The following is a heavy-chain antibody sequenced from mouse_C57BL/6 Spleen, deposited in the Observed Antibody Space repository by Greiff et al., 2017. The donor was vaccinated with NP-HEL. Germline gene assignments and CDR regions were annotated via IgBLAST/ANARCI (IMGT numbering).Heavy chain of an antibody. J-gene: IGHJ2*01. V-gene: IGHV3-6*01. CDR3: ARDNYYGSSPHFDY. CDR2: ISYDGSN. D-gene: IGHD1-1*01. Sequence: VQLKESGPGLVKPSQSLSLTCSVTGYSITSGYYWNWIRQFPGNKLEWMGYISYDGSNNYNPSLKNRISITRDTSKNQFFLKLNSVTTEDTATYYCARDNYYGSSPHFDYWGQGTTLTVSS. CDR1: GYSITSGYY.